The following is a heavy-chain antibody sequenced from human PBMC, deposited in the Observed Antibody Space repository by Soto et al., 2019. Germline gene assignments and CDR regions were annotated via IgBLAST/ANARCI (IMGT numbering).Heavy chain of an antibody. V-gene: IGHV4-59*01. CDR1: GGSFSSYY. CDR2: IYYTGIT. Sequence: SETLSLTCAVSGGSFSSYYWSWIRQPPGKGLEWIGYIYYTGITSYNPSLKTRVTMSVDTSKNQFSLKLSSVTAADTAVYYCARDRTASWLDLWGQGTLVTVSS. J-gene: IGHJ5*02. D-gene: IGHD2-21*02. CDR3: ARDRTASWLDL.